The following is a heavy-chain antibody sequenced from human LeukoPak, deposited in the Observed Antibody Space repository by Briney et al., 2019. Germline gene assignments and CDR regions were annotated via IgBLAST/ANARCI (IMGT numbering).Heavy chain of an antibody. CDR3: VLAPNSNWFDF. V-gene: IGHV4-59*12. CDR2: THYSGTT. D-gene: IGHD2-8*01. CDR1: GDSISGFY. J-gene: IGHJ5*01. Sequence: SETLSLACSVSGDSISGFYWNWIRQSPEKGLEWIAVTHYSGTTNYNPSLKSRVTISIDTSRQQFFLKLSSVTAADTAVYYCVLAPNSNWFDFWGQGTRVTVSS.